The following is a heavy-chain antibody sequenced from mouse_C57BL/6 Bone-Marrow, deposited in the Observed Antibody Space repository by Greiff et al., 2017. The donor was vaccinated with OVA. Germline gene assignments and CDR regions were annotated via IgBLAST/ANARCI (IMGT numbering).Heavy chain of an antibody. CDR1: GYTFTSYW. Sequence: QVQLKESGAELVMPGASVKLSCKASGYTFTSYWMHWVKQRPGQGLEWIGEIDPSDSYPNYDQKFKGKSTLTVDKSSSTAYMQLSSLTSEDAAVYYCARKATTVVNVDYRRQGTTLTVSS. D-gene: IGHD1-1*01. J-gene: IGHJ2*01. V-gene: IGHV1-69*01. CDR2: IDPSDSYP. CDR3: ARKATTVVNVDY.